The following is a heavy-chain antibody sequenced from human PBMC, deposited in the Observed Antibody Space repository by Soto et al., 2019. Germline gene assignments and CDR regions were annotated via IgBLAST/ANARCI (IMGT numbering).Heavy chain of an antibody. D-gene: IGHD3-3*01. V-gene: IGHV1-58*01. CDR2: LVVGSGNT. CDR1: GFRFTSSA. J-gene: IGHJ4*02. Sequence: ASVKVSCKLSGFRFTSSAVQWVRQARGQRLEWIGWLVVGSGNTHYAQHFQERVTLTRDMSTGTAYMELSSLRSDDTAVYYCSAVPVLRFLKWLPTYFDYSGKGTLRIASS. CDR3: SAVPVLRFLKWLPTYFDY.